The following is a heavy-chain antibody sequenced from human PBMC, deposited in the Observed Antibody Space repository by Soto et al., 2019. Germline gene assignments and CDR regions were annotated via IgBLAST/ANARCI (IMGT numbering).Heavy chain of an antibody. D-gene: IGHD3-3*01. CDR1: GGSISSGDYY. J-gene: IGHJ5*02. CDR3: ARARRFLGLNWFDP. Sequence: SETLSLTCTVSGGSISSGDYYWSWIRQPPGKGLEWIGYIYYSGSTYYNPSLKSRVTISVDTSKNQFSLKLSSVTAADTAVYYCARARRFLGLNWFDPWGQGTLVTVSS. CDR2: IYYSGST. V-gene: IGHV4-30-4*01.